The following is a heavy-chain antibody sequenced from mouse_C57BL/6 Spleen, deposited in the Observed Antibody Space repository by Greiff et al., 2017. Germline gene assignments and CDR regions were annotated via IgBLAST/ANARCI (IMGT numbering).Heavy chain of an antibody. CDR3: AREGLVESRRYYGSSYWYFDV. D-gene: IGHD1-1*01. J-gene: IGHJ1*03. CDR1: GYAFSSSW. V-gene: IGHV1-82*01. Sequence: QVQLQQSGPELVKPGASVKISCKASGYAFSSSWMNWVKQRPGKGLEWIGRIYPGDGDTNYNGKFKGKATLTADKSSSTAYMQLSSLTSEDSAVYFCAREGLVESRRYYGSSYWYFDVWGTGTTVTVSS. CDR2: IYPGDGDT.